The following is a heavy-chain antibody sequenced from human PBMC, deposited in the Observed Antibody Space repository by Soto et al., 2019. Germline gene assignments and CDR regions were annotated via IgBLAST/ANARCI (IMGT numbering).Heavy chain of an antibody. CDR2: LYHSGTT. D-gene: IGHD6-13*01. CDR3: ARGMNPQDY. Sequence: SETLSLTCTVSDGSIRSYYWSWIRQPPGKGMEWIGALYHSGTTYFNPSIKIRGTMAIDTSKNQFSLSLASVAAADTAMYYCARGMNPQDYWGQGTLVTVSS. CDR1: DGSIRSYY. V-gene: IGHV4-59*12. J-gene: IGHJ4*02.